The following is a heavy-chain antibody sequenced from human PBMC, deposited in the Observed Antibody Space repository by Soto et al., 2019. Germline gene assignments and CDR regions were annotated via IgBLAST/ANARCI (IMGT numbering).Heavy chain of an antibody. CDR2: IYYSGST. CDR3: ARHSSGWQYYFDY. Sequence: SETLSLTCTVSGGSISSYYWSWIRQPPGKGLEWIGYIYYSGSTNYNPSLKSRVTISVDTSKNQFSLKLSSVTAADTAVYYCARHSSGWQYYFDYWGQGTLVTVS. CDR1: GGSISSYY. V-gene: IGHV4-59*08. J-gene: IGHJ4*02. D-gene: IGHD6-19*01.